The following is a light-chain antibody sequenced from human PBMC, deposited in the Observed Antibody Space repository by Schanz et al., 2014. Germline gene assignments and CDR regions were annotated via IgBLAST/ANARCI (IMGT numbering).Light chain of an antibody. CDR1: QRIGTD. V-gene: IGKV3-11*01. CDR2: DAS. J-gene: IGKJ5*01. Sequence: EVVLSQSPATLSLSPGERAILSCRASQRIGTDLAWYQQKPGQPPRLLIYDASNRATGIPARFSGSGSGTDFTLAISSLQPDDLATYYCQQYNTYWTFGQGTRLEIK. CDR3: QQYNTYWT.